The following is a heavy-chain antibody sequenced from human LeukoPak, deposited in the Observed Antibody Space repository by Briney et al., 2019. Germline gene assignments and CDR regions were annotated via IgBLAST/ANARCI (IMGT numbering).Heavy chain of an antibody. Sequence: SSVKVSCKASGYTFTGYYMHWVRQAPGQGLEWMGRINPNSGGTNYAQKFQGRVTMTRDTSISTAYLELITLRSDDTGVYYCAILYYDSSGYDLHFDFWGQGTLVTVS. CDR1: GYTFTGYY. D-gene: IGHD3-22*01. CDR3: AILYYDSSGYDLHFDF. J-gene: IGHJ4*02. V-gene: IGHV1-2*05. CDR2: INPNSGGT.